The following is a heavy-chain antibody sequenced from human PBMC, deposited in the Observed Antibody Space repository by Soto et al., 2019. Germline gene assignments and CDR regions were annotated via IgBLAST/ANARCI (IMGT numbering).Heavy chain of an antibody. V-gene: IGHV1-46*01. CDR3: ARDGSSGYYYGY. CDR1: GNTFSNYH. Sequence: ASVKVSCKASGNTFSNYHIHWVRQAPGQGLEWMRTINPSGGHTTYAQKLQGRVSITTDTSTSTAYMELRSLRSDDTAVYYCARDGSSGYYYGYWGQGTLVTVSS. J-gene: IGHJ4*02. D-gene: IGHD3-22*01. CDR2: INPSGGHT.